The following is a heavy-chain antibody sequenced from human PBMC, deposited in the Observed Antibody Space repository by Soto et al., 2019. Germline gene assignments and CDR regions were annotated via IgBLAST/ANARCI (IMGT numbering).Heavy chain of an antibody. V-gene: IGHV1-2*04. Sequence: ASVNVSCTASGHTFIGYYMHSVRQATGQGLEWMGWINPNSGGTNYAKKFQGWVTMTRDTSISTAYMELSRLRSDDTAVNYCSTGVVALDYWGQGTLVTVSS. J-gene: IGHJ4*02. CDR3: STGVVALDY. CDR1: GHTFIGYY. CDR2: INPNSGGT. D-gene: IGHD2-15*01.